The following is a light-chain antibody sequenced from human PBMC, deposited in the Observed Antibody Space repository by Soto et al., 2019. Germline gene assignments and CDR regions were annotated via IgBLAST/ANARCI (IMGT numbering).Light chain of an antibody. CDR2: DTF. Sequence: ELVLTQSPATLSLSPGERATLSCRASQSVSSHLAWYQQKPGQAPRLLMYDTFNRATGIPARFNGSGSGTDFPLPISRLEPQDFAVYYCQQRSNWPPGYTFGQGTKLEIK. CDR3: QQRSNWPPGYT. J-gene: IGKJ2*01. V-gene: IGKV3-11*01. CDR1: QSVSSH.